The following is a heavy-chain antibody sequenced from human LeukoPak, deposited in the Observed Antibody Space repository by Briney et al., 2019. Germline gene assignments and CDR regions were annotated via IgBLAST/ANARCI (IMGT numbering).Heavy chain of an antibody. CDR1: GGSISTYD. V-gene: IGHV4-59*01. CDR2: MYYTGST. J-gene: IGHJ4*02. D-gene: IGHD4-23*01. CDR3: AREVWDYGGSKGLFDY. Sequence: SETLSLTCTVSGGSISTYDWSWIRQPPGKGLEWIGYMYYTGSTNYNPSLKSRVTISVDTSKNKLSLKLTSVTAADTGVYYCAREVWDYGGSKGLFDYWGQGTLVTVSS.